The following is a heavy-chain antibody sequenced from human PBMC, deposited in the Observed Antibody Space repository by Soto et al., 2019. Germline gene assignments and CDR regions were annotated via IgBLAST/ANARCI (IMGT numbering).Heavy chain of an antibody. Sequence: QVQLQESGPGLVKPSETLSLTCTVSGGSITNYYCSWFRQPPGKGLEWIGYINYDGYSAYNLSLKRRVTLSMDAPKNQFSLMLESVTATDTAVYYCARHGFGPLHGLVDVWGPGTKVIVSS. CDR3: ARHGFGPLHGLVDV. D-gene: IGHD3-10*01. CDR1: GGSITNYY. CDR2: INYDGYS. J-gene: IGHJ6*02. V-gene: IGHV4-59*08.